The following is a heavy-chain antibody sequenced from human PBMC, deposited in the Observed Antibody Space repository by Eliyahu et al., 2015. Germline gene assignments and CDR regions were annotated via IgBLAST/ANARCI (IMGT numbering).Heavy chain of an antibody. D-gene: IGHD4-17*01. J-gene: IGHJ6*02. Sequence: EVQLVESGGGLVQPGGSLRLSCAASGXTFXSYEMNWVRXAPGKGLEWVSYISSSGSTIYYADSVKGRFTISRDNAKNSLYLQMNSLRAEDTAVYYCARDTEYGDYGVSAGYYYYYGMDVWGQGTTVTVSS. V-gene: IGHV3-48*03. CDR1: GXTFXSYE. CDR3: ARDTEYGDYGVSAGYYYYYGMDV. CDR2: ISSSGSTI.